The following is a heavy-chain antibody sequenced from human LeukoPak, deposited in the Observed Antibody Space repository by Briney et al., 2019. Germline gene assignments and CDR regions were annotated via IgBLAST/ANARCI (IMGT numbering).Heavy chain of an antibody. J-gene: IGHJ5*02. CDR1: GGSISSGGYH. CDR3: ARDRGYSAYGSDWDVT. CDR2: IYYSGST. V-gene: IGHV4-39*07. D-gene: IGHD6-19*01. Sequence: AETLSLTCTVSGGSISSGGYHWGWIRQPPGKGREWIGSIYYSGSTYYNPSLKSRVAISKDTSKNQFSLKLSSVTVADTAFYCCARDRGYSAYGSDWDVTWGEGNLVTVSS.